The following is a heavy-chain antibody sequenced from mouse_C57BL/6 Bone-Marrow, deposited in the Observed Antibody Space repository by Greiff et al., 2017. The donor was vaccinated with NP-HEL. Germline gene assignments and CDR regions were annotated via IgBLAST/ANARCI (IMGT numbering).Heavy chain of an antibody. CDR2: IDPENGDT. Sequence: VQLQQSGAELVRPAASVKLSCTASGFNIKDDYMHWVKQRPEQGLEWIGWIDPENGDTEYASKFQGKATITADTSSNTAYLQLSSLTSEDTAVYYCTADYYGSSYDFDYWGQGTTLTVSS. CDR3: TADYYGSSYDFDY. J-gene: IGHJ2*01. V-gene: IGHV14-4*01. CDR1: GFNIKDDY. D-gene: IGHD1-1*01.